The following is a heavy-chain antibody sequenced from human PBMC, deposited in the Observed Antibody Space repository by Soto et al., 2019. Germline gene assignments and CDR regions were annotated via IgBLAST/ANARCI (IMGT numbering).Heavy chain of an antibody. CDR2: INIGGDTT. Sequence: PGGSLRLSCGVSGFTFSNYAMSWFRQAPGEGLEWVSAINIGGDTTYYADSVKGRFTMSRDNSKNTLYLQMNSLRAEDTAVYYCAKLLVTQMPYYYYGLDVWGQGTTVTVSS. CDR3: AKLLVTQMPYYYYGLDV. J-gene: IGHJ6*02. V-gene: IGHV3-23*01. D-gene: IGHD2-21*02. CDR1: GFTFSNYA.